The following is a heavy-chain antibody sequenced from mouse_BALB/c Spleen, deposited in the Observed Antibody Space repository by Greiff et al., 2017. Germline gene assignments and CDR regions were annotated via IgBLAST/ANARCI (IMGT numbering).Heavy chain of an antibody. CDR1: GFSLTGYG. V-gene: IGHV2-6-7*01. CDR2: IWGDGST. Sequence: VKLMESGPGLVAPSQSLSITCTVSGFSLTGYGVNWVRQPPGKGLEWLGMIWGDGSTDYNSALNSILSISKDNSKSQVFLKMNSLQTDDTARYYCARDRAEGYGYYAMDYWGQGTSVTVSS. J-gene: IGHJ4*01. CDR3: ARDRAEGYGYYAMDY. D-gene: IGHD2-2*01.